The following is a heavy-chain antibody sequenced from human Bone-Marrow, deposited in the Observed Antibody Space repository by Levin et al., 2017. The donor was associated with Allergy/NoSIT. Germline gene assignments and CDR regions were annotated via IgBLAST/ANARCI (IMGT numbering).Heavy chain of an antibody. Sequence: SCAASGFTFRSYAMTWVRRAPARGLEWVSAISGSADNTYYADSVKGRFTISRDNSKNTLFLQMNNLRAEDAAVYYCAKAAGEQWAMDVWGQGTTVTVSS. D-gene: IGHD6-19*01. CDR3: AKAAGEQWAMDV. CDR1: GFTFRSYA. J-gene: IGHJ6*02. V-gene: IGHV3-23*01. CDR2: ISGSADNT.